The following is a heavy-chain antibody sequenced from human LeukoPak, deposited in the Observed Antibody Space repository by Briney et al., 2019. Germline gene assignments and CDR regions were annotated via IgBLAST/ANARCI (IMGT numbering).Heavy chain of an antibody. D-gene: IGHD3-3*01. CDR3: ARHRLLRFWFDP. CDR1: GGSISSSSYY. CDR2: IYYSGST. V-gene: IGHV4-39*01. J-gene: IGHJ5*02. Sequence: SETLSLTCTVSGGSISSSSYYWGWIRQPPGKGLEWIGSIYYSGSTYYNPSLKSRFTISVDTSKNQFSLKLSTVPAADTAVYYGARHRLLRFWFDPGGQGTLVTSPQ.